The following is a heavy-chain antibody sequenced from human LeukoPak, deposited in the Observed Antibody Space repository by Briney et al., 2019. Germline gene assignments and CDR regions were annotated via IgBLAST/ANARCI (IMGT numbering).Heavy chain of an antibody. CDR2: IYYSGST. V-gene: IGHV4-31*03. CDR3: ARGRAAADVDY. Sequence: SQTLSLTCTVSGGSVSSGGYYWSWIRQHPGKGLEWIGYIYYSGSTYYNPSLKSRVTISVDTSKNQFSLKLSSVTAADTAVYYCARGRAAADVDYWGQGTLVTVSS. D-gene: IGHD6-13*01. CDR1: GGSVSSGGYY. J-gene: IGHJ4*02.